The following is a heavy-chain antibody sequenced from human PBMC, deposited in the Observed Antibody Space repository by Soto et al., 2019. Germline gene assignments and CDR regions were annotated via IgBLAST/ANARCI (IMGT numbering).Heavy chain of an antibody. CDR3: TGEVASGY. CDR1: GFTVSSYG. J-gene: IGHJ4*02. Sequence: QVQLVESGGGVVQPGRSLRLSCAVSGFTVSSYGMHWVRQAPGKGLEWVAVISRDGRTQYYADSVKGRFTISKDTSRNPLFLEMNGVGGDDMAVYYCTGEVASGYWGQGTLVTVSS. CDR2: ISRDGRTQ. D-gene: IGHD2-8*02. V-gene: IGHV3-30*03.